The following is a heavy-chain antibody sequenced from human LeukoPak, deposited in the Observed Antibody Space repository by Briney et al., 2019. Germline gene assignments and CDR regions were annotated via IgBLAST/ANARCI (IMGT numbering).Heavy chain of an antibody. V-gene: IGHV1-18*04. CDR1: GYTFTGYY. CDR3: ARAQRTGYGESIDY. Sequence: ASVKVSCKASGYTFTGYYMHWVRQAPGQGLEWVGWITAYNGNTYSAQKLQGRVTMTTDTSTSTAYMELRSLRSDDTAVYYCARAQRTGYGESIDYWGQGTLVTVSS. J-gene: IGHJ4*02. CDR2: ITAYNGNT. D-gene: IGHD3-10*01.